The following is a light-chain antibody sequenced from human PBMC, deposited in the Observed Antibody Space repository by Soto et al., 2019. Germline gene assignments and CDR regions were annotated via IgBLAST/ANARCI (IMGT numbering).Light chain of an antibody. J-gene: IGKJ1*01. CDR1: QTIGKY. V-gene: IGKV1-39*01. CDR3: QQSYNTPQP. CDR2: TAS. Sequence: DIQMTQSPSSLSASVEDRVTIPCRPSQTIGKYLNWYQQKPGQAPKLLIYTASTLPSGGPSRFSGSRPGTNFTLTNSSLQPEDFATYYCQQSYNTPQPFGQGTKVDIK.